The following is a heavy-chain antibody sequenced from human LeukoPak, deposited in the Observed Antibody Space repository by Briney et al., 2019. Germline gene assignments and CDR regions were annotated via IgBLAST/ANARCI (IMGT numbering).Heavy chain of an antibody. J-gene: IGHJ6*02. Sequence: GGSLRLFCAASGFTFSGSAMHWVRQASGKGLEWVGRIRSKANSYATAYAASVKGRFTISRDDSKNTAYLQMNSLKTEDTAVYYCVYGTYYYYGMDVWGQGTTVTVSS. CDR3: VYGTYYYYGMDV. CDR1: GFTFSGSA. CDR2: IRSKANSYAT. D-gene: IGHD1-1*01. V-gene: IGHV3-73*01.